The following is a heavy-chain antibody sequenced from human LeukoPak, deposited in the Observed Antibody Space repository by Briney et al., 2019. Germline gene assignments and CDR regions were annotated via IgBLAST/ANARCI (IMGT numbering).Heavy chain of an antibody. CDR2: IYYSGST. Sequence: PSETLSLTCTVSGGSISSGDYYWSWIRQPPGKGLEWIGYIYYSGSTYYNPSLKSRVTISVDTSKNQFSLKLSSVTAADTAVYYCARDPSGSGWNDWGQGTLVTVSS. CDR1: GGSISSGDYY. CDR3: ARDPSGSGWND. V-gene: IGHV4-30-4*02. D-gene: IGHD6-19*01. J-gene: IGHJ4*02.